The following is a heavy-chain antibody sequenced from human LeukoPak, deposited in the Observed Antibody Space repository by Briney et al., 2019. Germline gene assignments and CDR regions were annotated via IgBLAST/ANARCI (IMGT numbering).Heavy chain of an antibody. D-gene: IGHD3-3*02. CDR2: IYPRDGST. CDR1: GYTFTSNY. CDR3: ARCISPGPQGPLPI. J-gene: IGHJ3*02. V-gene: IGHV1-46*01. Sequence: ASVKVSCKASGYTFTSNYIHWVRQAPGQGLEWMGMIYPRDGSTSYAQKFQGRVTMTRDTSTSTVYMELSSLRSEDTAVYYCARCISPGPQGPLPIWGQGTMVTVSS.